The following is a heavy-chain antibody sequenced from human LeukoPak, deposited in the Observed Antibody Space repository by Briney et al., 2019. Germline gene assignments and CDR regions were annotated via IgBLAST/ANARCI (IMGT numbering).Heavy chain of an antibody. J-gene: IGHJ4*02. CDR2: ISAYNGNT. D-gene: IGHD3-9*01. Sequence: GASVKVSCKASGYSFTSYGISWVRQAPGQGLEWMGWISAYNGNTNYAQKLQGRVTMTTDTSTSTAYMELRSLRSDDTAVYYCARAADYDILTGYYDYWGQGTLVTVSS. CDR1: GYSFTSYG. CDR3: ARAADYDILTGYYDY. V-gene: IGHV1-18*01.